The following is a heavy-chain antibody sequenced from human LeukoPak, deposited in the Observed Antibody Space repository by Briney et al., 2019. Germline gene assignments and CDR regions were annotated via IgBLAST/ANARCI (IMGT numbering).Heavy chain of an antibody. V-gene: IGHV4-34*01. CDR3: ARLYYDFWSGYYTPLGYYYYYMDV. Sequence: SETLSLTCAVYGGSFSGYYWGWIRQPPGKGLEWIGSIYYSGSTYYNPSLKSRVTISVDTSKNQFSLKLSSVTAADTAVYYCARLYYDFWSGYYTPLGYYYYYMDVWGKGTTVTVSS. CDR2: IYYSGST. D-gene: IGHD3-3*01. J-gene: IGHJ6*03. CDR1: GGSFSGYY.